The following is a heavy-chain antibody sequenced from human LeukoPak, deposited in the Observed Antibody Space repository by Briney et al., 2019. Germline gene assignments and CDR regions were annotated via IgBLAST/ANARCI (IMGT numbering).Heavy chain of an antibody. CDR3: ARDCGNYYDSSGYYPRDY. Sequence: ASVKVSCKASGYTFTSYGISWVRQAPGQGLEWMGWISAYNGNTNYAQKFQGRVTMTRDTSTSTVYMELSSLRSEDTAVYYCARDCGNYYDSSGYYPRDYWGQGTLVTVSS. D-gene: IGHD3-22*01. J-gene: IGHJ4*02. CDR2: ISAYNGNT. CDR1: GYTFTSYG. V-gene: IGHV1-18*01.